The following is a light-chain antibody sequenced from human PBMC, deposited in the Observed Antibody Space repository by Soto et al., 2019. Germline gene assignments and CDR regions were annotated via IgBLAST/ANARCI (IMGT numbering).Light chain of an antibody. CDR1: QSISSH. CDR2: GAS. J-gene: IGKJ4*01. V-gene: IGKV3-11*01. CDR3: QQRINWPLT. Sequence: EIVLIQSPATLSLSPGERATLSCRASQSISSHLAWYQQKPGQAPRLLIYGASNRATGIPARFSGRGSGTDFTLTISSLEPEDFAVYYCQQRINWPLTFGGGTKVEIK.